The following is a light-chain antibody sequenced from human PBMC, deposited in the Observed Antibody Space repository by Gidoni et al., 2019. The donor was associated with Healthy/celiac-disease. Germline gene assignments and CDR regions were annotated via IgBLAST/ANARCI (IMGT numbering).Light chain of an antibody. CDR1: KLGDKY. CDR3: QAWDSSVV. J-gene: IGLJ2*01. Sequence: SYELTQPLSVSVSPGQTASITCSGDKLGDKYACWYQQKPGQSPVLVIYQDSKLPAGIPERFSGANSGNTATLPISGTQAMDEADYYCQAWDSSVVFGGGTKLTVL. CDR2: QDS. V-gene: IGLV3-1*01.